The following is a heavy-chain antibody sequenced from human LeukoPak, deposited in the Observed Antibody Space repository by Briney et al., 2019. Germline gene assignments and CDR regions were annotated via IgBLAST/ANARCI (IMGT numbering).Heavy chain of an antibody. CDR1: GFSLSTTGVG. Sequence: ESGPTLVNPTQTLTLTCTFSGFSLSTTGVGVGWIRQPPGKALEWLALIYWNEDNRYSPSLKSRLTITKDTSKNQVVLTMTNMDPVDTATYYCAHYGDYRFMYYFDLWGQGTLVSVSS. CDR2: IYWNEDN. J-gene: IGHJ4*02. D-gene: IGHD4-17*01. V-gene: IGHV2-5*01. CDR3: AHYGDYRFMYYFDL.